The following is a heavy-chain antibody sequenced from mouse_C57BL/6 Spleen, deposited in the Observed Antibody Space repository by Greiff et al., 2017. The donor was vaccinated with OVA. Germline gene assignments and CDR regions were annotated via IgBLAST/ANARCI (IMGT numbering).Heavy chain of an antibody. V-gene: IGHV5-4*01. Sequence: EVQVVESGGGLVKPGGSLKLSCAASGFTFSSYAMSWVRQTPEKRLEWVATISDGGSYTYYPDNVKGRFTISRDNAKNNLYLQRSHLKSEDTAMYYCARAGGKLSWFAYWGQGTLVTVSA. CDR3: ARAGGKLSWFAY. J-gene: IGHJ3*01. CDR2: ISDGGSYT. CDR1: GFTFSSYA. D-gene: IGHD2-1*01.